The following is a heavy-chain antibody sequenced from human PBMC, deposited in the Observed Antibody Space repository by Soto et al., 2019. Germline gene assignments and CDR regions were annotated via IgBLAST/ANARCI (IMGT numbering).Heavy chain of an antibody. CDR3: ARVYSGGYVDY. Sequence: QVQLLQWGAGLLKPSETLSLTCAVYGGSFSGYYWSWIRQPTGKGLEWIGEINHSGSTNYNPSLKSRVTISVDTSKNQFSLKLSSVTAAYTAVYYCARVYSGGYVDYWGQGTLVTVSS. CDR2: INHSGST. J-gene: IGHJ4*02. CDR1: GGSFSGYY. V-gene: IGHV4-34*01. D-gene: IGHD3-22*01.